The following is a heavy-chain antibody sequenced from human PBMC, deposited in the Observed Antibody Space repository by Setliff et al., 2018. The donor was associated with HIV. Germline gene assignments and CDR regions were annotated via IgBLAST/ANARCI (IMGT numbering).Heavy chain of an antibody. Sequence: SETLSLTCAVYGGSLSGFYWTFIRQSPGKGLEWIGEVTHSGSTTYDPSLKSRITISVDTSKNQFSLKVTSMTAADTAVYYCGRQAWDHQSSGYFVDYWGQGTLVTVSS. CDR3: GRQAWDHQSSGYFVDY. CDR1: GGSLSGFY. CDR2: VTHSGST. D-gene: IGHD6-19*01. J-gene: IGHJ4*02. V-gene: IGHV4-34*01.